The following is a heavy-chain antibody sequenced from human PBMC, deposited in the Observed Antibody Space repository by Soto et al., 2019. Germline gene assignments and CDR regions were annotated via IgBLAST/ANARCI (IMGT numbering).Heavy chain of an antibody. CDR3: ARQWLSINWFAP. D-gene: IGHD3-22*01. CDR1: GFTFSSYG. CDR2: ISYDGSNK. Sequence: GGSLRLSCAASGFTFSSYGMHWVRQAPGKGLEWVAVISYDGSNKYYADSVKGRFTISRDNSKNTLYLQMNSLRAEDTAVYYCARQWLSINWFAPWGQGTLVTVSS. J-gene: IGHJ5*02. V-gene: IGHV3-30*03.